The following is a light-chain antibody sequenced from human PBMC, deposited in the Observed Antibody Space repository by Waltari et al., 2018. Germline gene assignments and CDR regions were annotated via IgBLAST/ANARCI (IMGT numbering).Light chain of an antibody. CDR3: QQYYITPPT. Sequence: DIVMTQSPDSLTVSLGERATVNCKSSQSVLSSSNKKNSLAWYQQKPGQPPKLLIYWASTRGSGVPDRFSGSGSGTDFTLTISSLQAEDVAVYYCQQYYITPPTFGQGTKVEIK. CDR1: QSVLSSSNKKNS. V-gene: IGKV4-1*01. J-gene: IGKJ1*01. CDR2: WAS.